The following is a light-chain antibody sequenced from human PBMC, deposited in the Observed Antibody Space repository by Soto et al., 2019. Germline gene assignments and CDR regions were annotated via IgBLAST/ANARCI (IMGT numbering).Light chain of an antibody. V-gene: IGKV1-5*03. CDR2: KAS. J-gene: IGKJ1*01. CDR1: QSISSW. CDR3: QQYNSYPWT. Sequence: DAQMTQSPSTLSASVGDRVTITCRASQSISSWLAWYQQSPGKAPKLLIYKASSLESGVPSRFSGSGSGTEFTLTIISRQPDDFATYYCQQYNSYPWTFGQGTKV.